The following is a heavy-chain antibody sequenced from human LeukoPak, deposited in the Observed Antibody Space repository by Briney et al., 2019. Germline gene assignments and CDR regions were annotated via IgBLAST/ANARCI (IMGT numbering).Heavy chain of an antibody. CDR1: GGSISSYY. V-gene: IGHV4-59*08. Sequence: PSETLSLTCTVSGGSISSYYWCWIRQPPGKGLEWIGNIYYSGSTNYNPSLKSRVTISVDTSKNQFSLKLSSVTAADTAVYYCARHQGYSGSYLSMDVWGQGTTVTVSS. J-gene: IGHJ6*02. CDR2: IYYSGST. CDR3: ARHQGYSGSYLSMDV. D-gene: IGHD1-26*01.